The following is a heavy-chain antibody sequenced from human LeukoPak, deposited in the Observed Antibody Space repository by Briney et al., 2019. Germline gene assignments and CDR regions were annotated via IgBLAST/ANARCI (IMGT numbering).Heavy chain of an antibody. D-gene: IGHD3-22*01. CDR1: GGSLSDHD. CDR2: INHRGAT. Sequence: PSETLSLTCAVFGGSLSDHDWSWIRQPPGKGLEWIGEINHRGATNYNPSLKSRVTLSLDTSKNQVPLKLTSLTAADTAVYYCARGKGDLSMIVMIVTAVEFYFDSWGPGTLVTVSS. V-gene: IGHV4-34*01. CDR3: ARGKGDLSMIVMIVTAVEFYFDS. J-gene: IGHJ4*02.